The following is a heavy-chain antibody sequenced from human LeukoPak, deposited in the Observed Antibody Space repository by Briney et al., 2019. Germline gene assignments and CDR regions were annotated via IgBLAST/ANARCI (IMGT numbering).Heavy chain of an antibody. Sequence: ASVKVSCKASGYSFTSYDINWVRRAPGQGLEWMGRMNTNSGTTEYAQKFQGRVTMTRDTSTNTAYMELSSLRSEDTAVYYCASGYGYLTGISSNDYWGQGTLVTVSS. CDR1: GYSFTSYD. D-gene: IGHD5-18*01. V-gene: IGHV1-8*01. CDR2: MNTNSGTT. CDR3: ASGYGYLTGISSNDY. J-gene: IGHJ4*02.